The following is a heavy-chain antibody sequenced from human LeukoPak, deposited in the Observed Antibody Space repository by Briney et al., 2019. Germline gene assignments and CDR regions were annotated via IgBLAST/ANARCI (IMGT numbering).Heavy chain of an antibody. CDR2: ISSSSSTI. V-gene: IGHV3-48*02. D-gene: IGHD3-22*01. CDR1: GFTFSSYE. CDR3: ARDYYDSSGYREYYFDY. J-gene: IGHJ4*02. Sequence: GGSLRLSCAASGFTFSSYEMNWVRRAPGKGLEWVSYISSSSSTIYYADSVKGRFTISRDNAKNSLYLQMNSLRDEDTAVYYCARDYYDSSGYREYYFDYWGQGTLVTVSS.